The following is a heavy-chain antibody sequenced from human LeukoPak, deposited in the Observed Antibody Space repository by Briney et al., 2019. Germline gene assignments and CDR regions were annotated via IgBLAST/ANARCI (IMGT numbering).Heavy chain of an antibody. D-gene: IGHD2/OR15-2a*01. V-gene: IGHV4-59*01. CDR1: GGSMSGYY. CDR2: IYYTGST. J-gene: IGHJ4*02. Sequence: PSETLSLTCTVSGGSMSGYYWTWIRQPPGKGLEWIASIYYTGSTNYNPSLESRVTISVDTSKNQFSLWLNSMATADTAVYYCARLRGNYFPDFWGQGTLVTVSS. CDR3: ARLRGNYFPDF.